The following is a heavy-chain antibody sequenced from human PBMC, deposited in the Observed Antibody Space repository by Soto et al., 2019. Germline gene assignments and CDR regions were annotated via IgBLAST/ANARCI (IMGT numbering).Heavy chain of an antibody. CDR3: AGYYYDSSGYYYRTYYYGMDV. D-gene: IGHD3-22*01. J-gene: IGHJ6*02. CDR1: GFTFSSYA. V-gene: IGHV3-30-3*01. CDR2: ISYDGSNK. Sequence: GGSRRLSCEASGFTFSSYAMHWVRQAPGKGLEWVAVISYDGSNKYYADSVKGRFTISRDNSKNTLYLQMNSLSAEDTAVYYCAGYYYDSSGYYYRTYYYGMDVWGQGTTVTVSS.